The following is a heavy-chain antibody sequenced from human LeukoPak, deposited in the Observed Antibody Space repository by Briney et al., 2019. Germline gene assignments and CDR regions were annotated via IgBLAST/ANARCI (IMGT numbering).Heavy chain of an antibody. Sequence: GGSLRLSCAASGFPFSTYAMNWVRQAPGKGLEWVSAISGSGGSTYYADSVKGRFTISRDNSKNTLYLQMNSLRAEDTAVYYCAKATYYDFWSGLNWGQGTLVTVSS. CDR3: AKATYYDFWSGLN. CDR2: ISGSGGST. D-gene: IGHD3-3*01. CDR1: GFPFSTYA. J-gene: IGHJ4*02. V-gene: IGHV3-23*01.